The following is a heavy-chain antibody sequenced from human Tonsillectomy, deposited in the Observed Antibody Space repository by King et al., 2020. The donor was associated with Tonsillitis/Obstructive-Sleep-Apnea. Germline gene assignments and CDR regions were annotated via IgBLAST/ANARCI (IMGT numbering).Heavy chain of an antibody. CDR3: ARDGRVLGELSLPPYYYYGMDV. J-gene: IGHJ6*02. CDR1: GYTFTSYG. D-gene: IGHD3-16*02. V-gene: IGHV1-18*01. CDR2: ISAYNGNT. Sequence: QLVQSGAEVKKPGASVKVSCKASGYTFTSYGISWVRQAPGQGLEWMGWISAYNGNTNYAQKLQGRVTMTTDTSTSTAYMELRSLRSDDTAVYYCARDGRVLGELSLPPYYYYGMDVWGQGTTVTVSS.